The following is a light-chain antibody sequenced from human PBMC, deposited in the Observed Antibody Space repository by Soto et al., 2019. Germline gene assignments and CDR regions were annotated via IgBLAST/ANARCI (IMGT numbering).Light chain of an antibody. J-gene: IGKJ1*01. V-gene: IGKV3-20*01. CDR3: HQYGTSPWT. CDR1: QSVSSNY. Sequence: EIVLTQSPGTLSLSPGERDTLSCRASQSVSSNYLAWYQQKPCQAPGLLIHGASRRATGIPDRFSGSGSGTDLTLTISRLEPEDFAVYYCHQYGTSPWTGGQGTKVEIK. CDR2: GAS.